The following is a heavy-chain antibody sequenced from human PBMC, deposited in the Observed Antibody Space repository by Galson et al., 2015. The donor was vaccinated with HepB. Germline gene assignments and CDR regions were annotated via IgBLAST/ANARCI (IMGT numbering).Heavy chain of an antibody. CDR1: GFTFGDYA. V-gene: IGHV3-49*04. J-gene: IGHJ4*02. CDR2: IRSKAYGGTT. Sequence: SLRLSCAASGFTFGDYAMSWVRQAPGKGLEWVGFIRSKAYGGTTEYAASVKGRFTISRDDSKSIAYLQMNSLKTEDTAVYYCTRDNGPFDYWGQGTLVTVSS. CDR3: TRDNGPFDY.